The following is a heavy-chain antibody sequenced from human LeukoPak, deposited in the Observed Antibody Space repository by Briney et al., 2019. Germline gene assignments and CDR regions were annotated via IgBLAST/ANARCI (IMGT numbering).Heavy chain of an antibody. J-gene: IGHJ4*02. D-gene: IGHD5-18*01. V-gene: IGHV3-7*01. CDR1: GFTFSSYW. CDR2: IKKDGSEK. CDR3: AKEVRYSYGLAY. Sequence: PGGSLRLSCAASGFTFSSYWMSWVRQAPGKGLEWVANIKKDGSEKYYVDSVKGRLTISRDNAKNSLYLQMNSLRAEDTAVYYCAKEVRYSYGLAYWGQGTLVTVSS.